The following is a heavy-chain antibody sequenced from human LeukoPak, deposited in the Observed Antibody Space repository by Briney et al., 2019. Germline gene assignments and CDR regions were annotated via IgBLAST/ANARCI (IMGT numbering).Heavy chain of an antibody. D-gene: IGHD1-26*01. V-gene: IGHV3-7*03. CDR3: ASFSGHYYGMDV. J-gene: IGHJ6*02. CDR1: GFTFSSYW. Sequence: PGGSLRLSCAASGFTFSSYWMSWVRQAPGKGLEWVANIKQDGNEKYYVDSVKGRFTISRDNAKNSVYLQMNSLRAEDTAVYYCASFSGHYYGMDVWGQGTTVTVSS. CDR2: IKQDGNEK.